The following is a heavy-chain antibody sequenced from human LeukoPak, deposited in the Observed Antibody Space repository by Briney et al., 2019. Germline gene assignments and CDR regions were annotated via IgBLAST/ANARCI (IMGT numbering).Heavy chain of an antibody. CDR1: GYSISRGDF. Sequence: SEPLSLTCGVSGYSISRGDFWGWIRQPPGKGLEWIGSIHHGGTTYYNPSLKSRVTILVDTPKNEVSLKLSSVTAADTAVYYCATDRRGNNQDHVKWGLETLVTVSS. CDR3: ATDRRGNNQDHVK. J-gene: IGHJ4*02. CDR2: IHHGGTT. D-gene: IGHD1/OR15-1a*01. V-gene: IGHV4-38-2*02.